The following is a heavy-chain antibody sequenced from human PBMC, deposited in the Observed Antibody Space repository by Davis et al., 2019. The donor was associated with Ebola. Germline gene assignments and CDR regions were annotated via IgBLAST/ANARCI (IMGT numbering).Heavy chain of an antibody. V-gene: IGHV1-18*01. J-gene: IGHJ6*02. CDR1: GYTFTSYG. CDR2: ISAYNGNT. D-gene: IGHD6-19*01. CDR3: ARFGQWLGGVYYYYYYGMDV. Sequence: ASVKVSCKASGYTFTSYGISWVRQAPGQGLEWMGWISAYNGNTNYAQKLQGRVTMTTDTSTSTAYMELRSLRSDDTAVYYCARFGQWLGGVYYYYYYGMDVWGQGTTVTVSS.